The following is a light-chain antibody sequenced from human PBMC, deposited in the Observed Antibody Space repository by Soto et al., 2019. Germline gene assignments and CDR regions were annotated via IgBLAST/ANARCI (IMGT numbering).Light chain of an antibody. Sequence: QSVLTQPASVSGSPGQSITISCTGTSIDVGDYDYVSWYQQHPGKAPKLMIYEVSYRPSGVSNRFSGSKSGNTASLTISGLQAEAEADYYCSSYTTSSTVVFGGWTKVTAL. J-gene: IGLJ2*01. CDR2: EVS. CDR3: SSYTTSSTVV. V-gene: IGLV2-14*01. CDR1: SIDVGDYDY.